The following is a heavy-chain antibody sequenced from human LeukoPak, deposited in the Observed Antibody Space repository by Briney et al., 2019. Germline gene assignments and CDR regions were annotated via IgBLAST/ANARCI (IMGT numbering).Heavy chain of an antibody. J-gene: IGHJ4*02. CDR3: ARRKYSSSGFDY. D-gene: IGHD6-6*01. CDR2: IYYSGST. V-gene: IGHV4-59*01. Sequence: PSETLSLTCTVSGESISGFYWTWIRQPPGKGLEWIGYIYYSGSTNYNPSLKSRVTISVDTSKNQFSLKLSSVTAADTAVYYCARRKYSSSGFDYWGQGTLVTVSS. CDR1: GESISGFY.